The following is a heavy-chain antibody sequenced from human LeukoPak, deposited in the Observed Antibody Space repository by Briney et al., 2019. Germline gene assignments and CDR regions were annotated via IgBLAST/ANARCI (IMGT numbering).Heavy chain of an antibody. V-gene: IGHV3-73*01. CDR2: IRSRRKNYAT. Sequence: GGSLKLSCAASGFTFSDSAVHWVRQASGKGLEWVGHIRSRRKNYATSYAASLKGGFTISRDDSKSTVYLQMNNLQTEDTAIYYCTSPAHDLDLWSGYYSVWGQGTLVTVSS. D-gene: IGHD3-3*01. CDR3: TSPAHDLDLWSGYYSV. J-gene: IGHJ4*02. CDR1: GFTFSDSA.